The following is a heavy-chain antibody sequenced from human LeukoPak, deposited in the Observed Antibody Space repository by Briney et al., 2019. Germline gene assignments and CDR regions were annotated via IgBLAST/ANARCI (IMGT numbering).Heavy chain of an antibody. D-gene: IGHD6-19*01. V-gene: IGHV4-34*01. Sequence: SETLSLTCAVSGGSFSGYYWSWIRQPPGKGLEWIGEINHSGSTNYNPSLKSRVTISVDTSKNQFSLKLSSVTAADTAVYYCARQSGSGSEYFQHWGQGTLVTVSS. CDR1: GGSFSGYY. CDR3: ARQSGSGSEYFQH. CDR2: INHSGST. J-gene: IGHJ1*01.